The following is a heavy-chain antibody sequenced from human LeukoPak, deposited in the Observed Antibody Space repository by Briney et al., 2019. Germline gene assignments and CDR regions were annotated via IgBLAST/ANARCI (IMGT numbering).Heavy chain of an antibody. V-gene: IGHV4-59*11. D-gene: IGHD5-18*01. J-gene: IGHJ4*02. CDR1: GGSMTTHH. CDR3: TTIKRGDIFGYFDF. Sequence: SETLSLTCTVSGGSMTTHHWNWIRQAPGKGLEWIGYVFDSGRTKVNPSLKSRVTLSADTSKNQLSLRLSSVTAADTAMYYCTTIKRGDIFGYFDFWGQGILVTVSS. CDR2: VFDSGRT.